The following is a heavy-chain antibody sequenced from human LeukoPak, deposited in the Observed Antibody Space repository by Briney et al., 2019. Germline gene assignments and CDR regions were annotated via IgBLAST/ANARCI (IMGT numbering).Heavy chain of an antibody. CDR3: AKDVYDSSAYYYDY. Sequence: PGRSLRLSCAASGFTFSSYGMDWVRQAPGQGLEWVAVISSDGSDKQYADSVKGRFSISRDNTKNTVSLQMNTLRTEDTAMYYCAKDVYDSSAYYYDYWGQGTLVTVSS. D-gene: IGHD3-22*01. J-gene: IGHJ4*02. V-gene: IGHV3-30*18. CDR1: GFTFSSYG. CDR2: ISSDGSDK.